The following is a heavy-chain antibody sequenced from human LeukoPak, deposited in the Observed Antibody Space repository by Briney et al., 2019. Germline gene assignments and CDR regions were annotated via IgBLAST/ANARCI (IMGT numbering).Heavy chain of an antibody. CDR2: IGTAGDT. CDR3: ARGSSSFDAFDI. CDR1: GFTFSSYD. D-gene: IGHD6-13*01. Sequence: GGSLRLSCAASGFTFSSYDMHWVRQATGKGLEWVSAIGTAGDTYYPGSVKGRFTISRENAKNSLYLQTNSLRAGDKAVYYCARGSSSFDAFDIWRQATMVTVSS. V-gene: IGHV3-13*01. J-gene: IGHJ3*02.